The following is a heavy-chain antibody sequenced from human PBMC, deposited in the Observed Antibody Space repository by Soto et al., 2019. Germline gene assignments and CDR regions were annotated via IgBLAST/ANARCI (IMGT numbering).Heavy chain of an antibody. D-gene: IGHD3-3*01. CDR1: GFTFSSYS. CDR3: ARDPVDKRLTYYYYYYMDV. J-gene: IGHJ6*03. CDR2: ISSSSSYI. Sequence: GGSLRLSCAASGFTFSSYSMNWVRQAPGKGLEWVSSISSSSSYIYYADSVKGRFTISRDNAKNSLYLQMNSLRAEDTAVYYCARDPVDKRLTYYYYYYMDVWGKGTTVTVSS. V-gene: IGHV3-21*01.